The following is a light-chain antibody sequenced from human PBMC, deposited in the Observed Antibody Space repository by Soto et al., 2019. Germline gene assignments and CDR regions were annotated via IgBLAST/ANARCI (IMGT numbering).Light chain of an antibody. CDR1: QSVSSN. Sequence: EIVMTQSPATLSVSPGERATLSCRASQSVSSNLAWYQQKPGQSPKLLINGASTRATGIPVRFSGSGSGTEFTLTISSLQSEDFAVYYCQQYNDWPPTFGQGTKVEIK. CDR2: GAS. V-gene: IGKV3-15*01. CDR3: QQYNDWPPT. J-gene: IGKJ1*01.